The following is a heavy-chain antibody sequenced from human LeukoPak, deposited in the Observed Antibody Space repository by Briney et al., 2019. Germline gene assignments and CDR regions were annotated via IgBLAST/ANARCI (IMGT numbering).Heavy chain of an antibody. V-gene: IGHV4-38-2*02. D-gene: IGHD3-22*01. CDR2: IHHSGST. CDR3: AREMDYYDSSGYDAFDI. J-gene: IGHJ3*02. Sequence: SETLSLTCTVSGYSTTSGYFWGWIRQPPGKGLEWIGSIHHSGSTYYNPSLKSRITISIDTSKNLFSLKLSSVTAADTAVYYCAREMDYYDSSGYDAFDIWGQGTMVTVS. CDR1: GYSTTSGYF.